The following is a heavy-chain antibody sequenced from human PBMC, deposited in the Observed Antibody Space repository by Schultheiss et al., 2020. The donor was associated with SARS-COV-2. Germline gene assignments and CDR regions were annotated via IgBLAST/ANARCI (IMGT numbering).Heavy chain of an antibody. J-gene: IGHJ3*02. D-gene: IGHD6-13*01. V-gene: IGHV1-2*02. Sequence: ASVKVSCKASGYTFTGYYMHWVRQAPGQGLEWMGWINPNSGGTNYAQKFQGRVTMTRNTSISTAYMELSSLRSEDTAVYYCARGIAAAAVRAFDIWGQGTMVTVSS. CDR2: INPNSGGT. CDR3: ARGIAAAAVRAFDI. CDR1: GYTFTGYY.